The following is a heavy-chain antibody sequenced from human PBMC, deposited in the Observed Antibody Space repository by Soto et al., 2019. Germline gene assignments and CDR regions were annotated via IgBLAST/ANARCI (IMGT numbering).Heavy chain of an antibody. J-gene: IGHJ6*02. Sequence: QVQLVQSGAEVKKPGSSVKVSCRASGGTFSSHAISWVRQAPGQGLEWMGGIIPIFAAPNYAQKFQGRVTITADESTTTAYMELSSLRNDDTAVYYCARAKTGSSPIGYSHYGLDVWGQGTTVTVSS. V-gene: IGHV1-69*01. CDR3: ARAKTGSSPIGYSHYGLDV. CDR1: GGTFSSHA. D-gene: IGHD1-26*01. CDR2: IIPIFAAP.